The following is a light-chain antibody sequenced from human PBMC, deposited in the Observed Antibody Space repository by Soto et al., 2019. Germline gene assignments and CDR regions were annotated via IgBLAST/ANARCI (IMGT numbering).Light chain of an antibody. CDR1: QTVTSNN. CDR3: QQYATSPL. V-gene: IGKV3-20*01. Sequence: EIVLTQSPDTLSLSPGERATLSCRASQTVTSNNLAWYQQKPGQAPRLLIYGATTRATDIPDRFGGSGSGTDFTLSISRLEPEDFAVYYCQQYATSPLFGQGTKLEIK. J-gene: IGKJ2*01. CDR2: GAT.